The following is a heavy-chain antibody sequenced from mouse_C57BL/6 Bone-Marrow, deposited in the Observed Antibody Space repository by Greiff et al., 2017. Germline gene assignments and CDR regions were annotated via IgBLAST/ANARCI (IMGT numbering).Heavy chain of an antibody. CDR1: GYTFTSYW. Sequence: QVQLQQSGAELVKPGASVKMSCKASGYTFTSYWITWVKQRPGQGLEWIGDIYPGSGSTNYNEKFKSKATLTVDTSSSTAYMQLSSRTSEDAAVYYCARRSYYSNYFDVWGTGTTVTVSS. CDR2: IYPGSGST. J-gene: IGHJ1*03. D-gene: IGHD2-5*01. CDR3: ARRSYYSNYFDV. V-gene: IGHV1-55*01.